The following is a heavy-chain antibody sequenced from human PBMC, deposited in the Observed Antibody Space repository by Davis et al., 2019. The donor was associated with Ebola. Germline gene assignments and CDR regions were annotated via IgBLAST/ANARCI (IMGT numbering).Heavy chain of an antibody. CDR3: ARDRKQLVPYYYYGMDV. Sequence: ASVKVSCKASGYTFTSYGISWVRQAPGQGLEWMGWISAYNGNTNYAQKLQGRVTMTTDTSTSTAYMELRSLRSDDTAVYYCARDRKQLVPYYYYGMDVWGQGTTVTVSS. J-gene: IGHJ6*02. V-gene: IGHV1-18*01. D-gene: IGHD6-13*01. CDR2: ISAYNGNT. CDR1: GYTFTSYG.